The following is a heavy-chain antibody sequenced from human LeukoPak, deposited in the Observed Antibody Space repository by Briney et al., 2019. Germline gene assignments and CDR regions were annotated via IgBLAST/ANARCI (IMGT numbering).Heavy chain of an antibody. D-gene: IGHD4-17*01. Sequence: RASVKVSCKASGYTFTSYAMNWVRQAPGQGLEWMGWINTNTGNPTYAQGFTGRFVFSLDTSVSTAYLQTSSLKAEGTAVYYCARGYTKDMTSVTHFDYWGQGTLVTVSS. CDR2: INTNTGNP. CDR3: ARGYTKDMTSVTHFDY. J-gene: IGHJ4*02. CDR1: GYTFTSYA. V-gene: IGHV7-4-1*02.